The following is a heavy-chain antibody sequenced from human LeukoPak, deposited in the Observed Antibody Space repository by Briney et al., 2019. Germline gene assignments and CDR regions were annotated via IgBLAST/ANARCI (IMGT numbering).Heavy chain of an antibody. CDR3: ARENGGNFFDY. Sequence: SETLSLTCTVSGGSISSGVYYWSWIRQHPWKGLEWIGYIYYSGSTYYNPSLKSRVTISVDTSKNQFSLKLSSVTAADTAVYYCARENGGNFFDYWGQGTLVTVSS. V-gene: IGHV4-31*03. J-gene: IGHJ4*02. D-gene: IGHD4-23*01. CDR2: IYYSGST. CDR1: GGSISSGVYY.